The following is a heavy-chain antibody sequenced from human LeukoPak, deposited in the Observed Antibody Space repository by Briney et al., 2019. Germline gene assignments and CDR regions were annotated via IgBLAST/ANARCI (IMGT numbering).Heavy chain of an antibody. CDR2: IYYSGST. CDR1: GGSISSYY. V-gene: IGHV4-59*01. CDR3: ARVTEYMIEDYFDY. J-gene: IGHJ4*02. Sequence: PSETLSLTCTVAGGSISSYYWSWIRQPPGKGLEWIGYIYYSGSTNYNPSLKSRVTISVETSKNQFSLKLSSVTAADTAVYYCARVTEYMIEDYFDYGGQGTLVTVSS. D-gene: IGHD3-22*01.